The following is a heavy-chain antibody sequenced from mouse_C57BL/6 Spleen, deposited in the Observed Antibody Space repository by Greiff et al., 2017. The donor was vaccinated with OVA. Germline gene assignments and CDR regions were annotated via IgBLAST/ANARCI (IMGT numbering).Heavy chain of an antibody. Sequence: QVQLQQSGAELVKPGASVKISCKASGYAFSSYWMNWVKQRPGKGLEWIGQIYPGDGDTNYNGKFKGKATLTADKSSSTAYMQLSSLTSEDSAVYFCARHYYGSSYGYAMDYWGQGTSVTVSS. CDR3: ARHYYGSSYGYAMDY. J-gene: IGHJ4*01. D-gene: IGHD1-1*01. V-gene: IGHV1-80*01. CDR1: GYAFSSYW. CDR2: IYPGDGDT.